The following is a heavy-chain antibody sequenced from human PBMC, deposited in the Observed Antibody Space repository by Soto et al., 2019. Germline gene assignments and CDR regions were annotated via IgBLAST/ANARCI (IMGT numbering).Heavy chain of an antibody. D-gene: IGHD6-13*01. CDR3: ARHQSHSSSYVDP. Sequence: QLQLQESGPGLVKPSETLSLTCTVSGGSISSSSYYWGWIRQPPGMGLEWIGSIYYSGSTYYNPSLKSRVTISVDTSKNQFSLKLSSVTAADTAVYYCARHQSHSSSYVDPWGQGTLVTVSS. CDR1: GGSISSSSYY. V-gene: IGHV4-39*01. CDR2: IYYSGST. J-gene: IGHJ5*02.